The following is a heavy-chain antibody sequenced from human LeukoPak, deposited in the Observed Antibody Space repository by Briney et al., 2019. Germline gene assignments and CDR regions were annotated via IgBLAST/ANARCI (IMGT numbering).Heavy chain of an antibody. D-gene: IGHD1-1*01. CDR2: INHSGST. CDR3: ARVGGSGNFDY. J-gene: IGHJ4*02. V-gene: IGHV4-34*01. CDR1: GGSFSGYY. Sequence: SETLSLTCAVYGGSFSGYYWSWIRQPPGKGLEWIGEINHSGSTNYNPSLKSRVTMSVDTSKNQFSLKLSSVTAADTAVYYCARVGGSGNFDYWGQGTLVTVSS.